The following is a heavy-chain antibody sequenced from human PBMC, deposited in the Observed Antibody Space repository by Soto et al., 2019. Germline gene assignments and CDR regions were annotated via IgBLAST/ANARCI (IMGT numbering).Heavy chain of an antibody. V-gene: IGHV3-23*01. CDR3: AKRRSWRALDY. CDR2: ISGSGSGP. CDR1: GFTFSNYD. Sequence: EVLLLESGGGLVQPGGSLRLSCAASGFTFSNYDMGWVRQAPGKGVELVSFISGSGSGPYYADSVKGLFTISRDNAENTLYLQMNSLRVEDTAVYYGAKRRSWRALDYWGQGTLVIVSS. J-gene: IGHJ4*02. D-gene: IGHD6-13*01.